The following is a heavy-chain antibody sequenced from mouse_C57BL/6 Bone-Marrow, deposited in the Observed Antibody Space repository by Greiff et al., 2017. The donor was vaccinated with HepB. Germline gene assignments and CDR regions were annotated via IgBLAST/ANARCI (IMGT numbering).Heavy chain of an antibody. D-gene: IGHD2-1*01. Sequence: EVQLQQSGPVLVKPGASVKMSCKASGYTFTDYYMNWVKQSHGKSLEWIGVINPYNGGTSYNQKFKGKATLTVDKSSSTAYMELNSLTSEDSAVYYCARWDGNYLYFDVWGTGTTVTVSS. CDR3: ARWDGNYLYFDV. J-gene: IGHJ1*03. V-gene: IGHV1-19*01. CDR2: INPYNGGT. CDR1: GYTFTDYY.